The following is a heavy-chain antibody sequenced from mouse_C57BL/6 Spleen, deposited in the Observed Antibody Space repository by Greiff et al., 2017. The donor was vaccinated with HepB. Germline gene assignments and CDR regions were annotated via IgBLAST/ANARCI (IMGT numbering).Heavy chain of an antibody. CDR1: GYSFTDYN. V-gene: IGHV1-39*01. J-gene: IGHJ1*03. Sequence: VVEPGASVKISCKASGYSFTDYNMNWVKQSNGKSLEWIGVINPNYGTTSYNQKFKGKATLTVDQSSSTAYMQLNSLTSEDSAVYYCARDWDVRYWYFDVWGTGTTVTVSS. CDR3: ARDWDVRYWYFDV. CDR2: INPNYGTT. D-gene: IGHD4-1*01.